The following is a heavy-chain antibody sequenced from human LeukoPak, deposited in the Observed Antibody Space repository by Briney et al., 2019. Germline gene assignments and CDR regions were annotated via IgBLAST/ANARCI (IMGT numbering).Heavy chain of an antibody. Sequence: GGSLRLSCAASGFTFSSYAMSWVRQAPGKGLEWVSAISGSGGSTYYADSVKGRFTISRDNSKNTLYLQMNSLRAEDTAVYYCARDGYSSGWYGGSWGYYYYGMDVWGQGTTVTVSS. D-gene: IGHD6-19*01. CDR1: GFTFSSYA. CDR3: ARDGYSSGWYGGSWGYYYYGMDV. CDR2: ISGSGGST. J-gene: IGHJ6*02. V-gene: IGHV3-23*01.